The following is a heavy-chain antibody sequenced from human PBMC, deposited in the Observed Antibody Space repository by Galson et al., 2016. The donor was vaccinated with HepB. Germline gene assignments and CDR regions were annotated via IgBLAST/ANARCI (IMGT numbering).Heavy chain of an antibody. CDR1: GFTFNSYG. CDR2: ISRSGDRT. CDR3: VQGSTAPAV. J-gene: IGHJ6*03. V-gene: IGHV3-23*01. Sequence: SLRLSCAASGFTFNSYGMTWVRQAPGKGLEVVSSISRSGDRTDYADSVKGRFTISRDNSKNTLSLQMNSLRAEDTAVYYCVQGSTAPAVWGKGTTVTVSS. D-gene: IGHD1-26*01.